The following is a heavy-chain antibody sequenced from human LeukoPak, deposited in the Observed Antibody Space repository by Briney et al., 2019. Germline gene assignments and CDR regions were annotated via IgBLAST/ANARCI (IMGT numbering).Heavy chain of an antibody. CDR2: FDPDDGET. Sequence: ASVKVSCKVSGYTLTELPIHWVRQAAGKGLAWMGGFDPDDGETVYAQMFQGRVTMTEDTSSDTASMELSSLRSEDTAVYYCATGTSGSYYVGIVRPIDYWGQGTLVTVSS. D-gene: IGHD1-26*01. V-gene: IGHV1-24*01. CDR1: GYTLTELP. J-gene: IGHJ4*02. CDR3: ATGTSGSYYVGIVRPIDY.